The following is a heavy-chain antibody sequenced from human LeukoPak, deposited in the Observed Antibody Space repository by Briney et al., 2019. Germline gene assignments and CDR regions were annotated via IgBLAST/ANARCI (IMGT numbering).Heavy chain of an antibody. V-gene: IGHV3-9*01. Sequence: GGSLRLSCEATGFVFYDYAMHWVRQVPGKGLEWVSGISWNSGDTAYADSVKGRFTISRDNAKNSLYLQMNSLKPEDTALYYCARAQSKESDDSGSFYRHFDYWGRGTLVTVSS. CDR2: ISWNSGDT. J-gene: IGHJ4*02. CDR1: GFVFYDYA. CDR3: ARAQSKESDDSGSFYRHFDY. D-gene: IGHD3-10*01.